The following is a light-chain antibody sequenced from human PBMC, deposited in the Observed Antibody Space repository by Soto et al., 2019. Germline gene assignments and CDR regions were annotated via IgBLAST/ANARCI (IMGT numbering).Light chain of an antibody. CDR2: GNI. J-gene: IGLJ1*01. V-gene: IGLV1-40*01. Sequence: QSVLTQPPSVSGAPGQRVTISCTGSSSNIGANYDVNWYQLLPGTAPKLLIHGNINRPSGVPDRFSGSKSGTSASLAITGLQAEDEADYYCQSYDSRLTGYVFGSGTQVTVL. CDR1: SSNIGANYD. CDR3: QSYDSRLTGYV.